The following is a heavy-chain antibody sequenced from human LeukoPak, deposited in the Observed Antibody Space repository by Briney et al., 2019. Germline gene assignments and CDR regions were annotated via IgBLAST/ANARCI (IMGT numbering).Heavy chain of an antibody. D-gene: IGHD6-25*01. Sequence: ASVKVSCKASGYTFTGYYIHWVRQAPGQGLEWMGWINPNSGDTHYAQKFQGRVTMTRDTSLGTAYMELSRLRSDDTAVYYCARVRSGGYFDYWGQGTLVTVSS. CDR1: GYTFTGYY. CDR3: ARVRSGGYFDY. V-gene: IGHV1-2*02. J-gene: IGHJ4*02. CDR2: INPNSGDT.